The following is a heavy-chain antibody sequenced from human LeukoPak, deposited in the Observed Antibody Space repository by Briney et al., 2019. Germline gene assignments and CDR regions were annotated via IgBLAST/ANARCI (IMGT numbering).Heavy chain of an antibody. CDR2: IRQDGSEK. Sequence: GGSLRLSCAASGFTFSNYWMSWVRQAPGKGLEWVANIRQDGSEKNYVDSVRGRFTISRDNSKNTMYLQMNSLRDEDTAVYYCVRVLTVTFDSWGQGTLVTVSS. D-gene: IGHD4-17*01. V-gene: IGHV3-7*02. J-gene: IGHJ4*02. CDR1: GFTFSNYW. CDR3: VRVLTVTFDS.